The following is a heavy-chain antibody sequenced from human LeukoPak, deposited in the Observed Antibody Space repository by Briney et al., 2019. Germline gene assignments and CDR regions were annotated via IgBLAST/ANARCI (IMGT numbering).Heavy chain of an antibody. Sequence: PSETLSLTCTVSGGSISSYYWSWIRQPPGKGLEWIGYIYYSGSTNYNPSLKSRVTISVDTSKNQFSLKLSSVTAADTAVYYCASLVYSSSSAWYFDLWGRGTLVTVSS. V-gene: IGHV4-59*12. J-gene: IGHJ2*01. CDR1: GGSISSYY. CDR2: IYYSGST. D-gene: IGHD6-6*01. CDR3: ASLVYSSSSAWYFDL.